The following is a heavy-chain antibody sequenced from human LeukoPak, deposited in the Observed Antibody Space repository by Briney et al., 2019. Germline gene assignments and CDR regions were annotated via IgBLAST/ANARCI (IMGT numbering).Heavy chain of an antibody. CDR1: GFTFSYYS. Sequence: GGSLRLSCAASGFTFSYYSMTWVRQAPGKGLEWVSSISSSSSYIYYADSVKGRFTISRDNAKNSLYLQMNSLRAEDTAVYYCARDDGDFWSGYVYYYYGMDVWGQGTTVTVSS. D-gene: IGHD3-3*01. CDR3: ARDDGDFWSGYVYYYYGMDV. J-gene: IGHJ6*02. CDR2: ISSSSSYI. V-gene: IGHV3-21*01.